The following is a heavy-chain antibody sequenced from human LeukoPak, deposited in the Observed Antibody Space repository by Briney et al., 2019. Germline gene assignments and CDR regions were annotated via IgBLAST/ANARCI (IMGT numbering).Heavy chain of an antibody. V-gene: IGHV1-2*02. CDR1: GYTFTGYY. CDR2: INPNSGGT. CDR3: ARGPTVTTVYWFDP. J-gene: IGHJ5*02. D-gene: IGHD4-11*01. Sequence: GASVKVSCKASGYTFTGYYMHWVRQAPGQGLEWMGWINPNSGGTNYAQKFQGRVTMTRDTSISTAYMELSRLRSDDTAVYYCARGPTVTTVYWFDPWGQGTLSPSPQ.